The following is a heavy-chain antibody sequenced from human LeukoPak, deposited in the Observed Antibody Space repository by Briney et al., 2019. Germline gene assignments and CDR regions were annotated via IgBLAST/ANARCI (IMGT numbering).Heavy chain of an antibody. D-gene: IGHD3-22*01. V-gene: IGHV4-30-2*01. CDR3: ARLRVKYESSGDSIDS. CDR1: GGSISGGGYY. CDR2: VYHSGST. J-gene: IGHJ4*02. Sequence: SQTLSLTCTVSGGSISGGGYYWSWIRQPPGRGLEWIGYVYHSGSTYYNPSLKSRVTISVDRSKNQFSLKLSSVTAADTAVYYCARLRVKYESSGDSIDSWGQGTLVTVSS.